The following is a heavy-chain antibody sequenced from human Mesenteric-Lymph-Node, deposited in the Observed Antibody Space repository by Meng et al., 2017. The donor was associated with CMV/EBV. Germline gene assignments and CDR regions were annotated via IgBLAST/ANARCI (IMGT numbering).Heavy chain of an antibody. Sequence: SGYHVPVYFLHWVRRAPGQGPEWMGRINPDSGVTNNAQKFKGRVTMTRDTSISTAYMELSSLRSDDTAMYYCARKGPSGYDGDFDYWGQGTLVTVSS. D-gene: IGHD5-12*01. CDR3: ARKGPSGYDGDFDY. J-gene: IGHJ4*02. V-gene: IGHV1-2*06. CDR1: GYHVPVYF. CDR2: INPDSGVT.